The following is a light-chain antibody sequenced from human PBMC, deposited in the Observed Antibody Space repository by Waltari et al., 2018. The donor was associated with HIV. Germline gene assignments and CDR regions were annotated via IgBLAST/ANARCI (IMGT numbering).Light chain of an antibody. CDR3: SSYTTTTTIL. V-gene: IGLV2-14*01. J-gene: IGLJ3*02. CDR1: NSDIGGYNY. Sequence: QSALTQPASVSGSPGQSITISCTGTNSDIGGYNYVSWYQQPPGKAPKLLLYEVTHRPSVIAYRFSGSKSGNTASMTISGLQAEDEADYYCSSYTTTTTILFGGGTKVTVL. CDR2: EVT.